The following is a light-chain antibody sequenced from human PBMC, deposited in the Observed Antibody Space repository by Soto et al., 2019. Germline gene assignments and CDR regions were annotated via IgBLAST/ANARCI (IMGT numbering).Light chain of an antibody. CDR1: SSDVGGYNL. V-gene: IGLV2-23*01. CDR2: GDS. J-gene: IGLJ1*01. Sequence: QPVLTQPASVSGSPGQSITISCTGTSSDVGGYNLVSWYQQHPGKAPKLILFGDSERPSGVSDRFSGSKSGNTASLTISGVQAEDEAVYHCCSYATSSFVFGTGTKVTVL. CDR3: CSYATSSFV.